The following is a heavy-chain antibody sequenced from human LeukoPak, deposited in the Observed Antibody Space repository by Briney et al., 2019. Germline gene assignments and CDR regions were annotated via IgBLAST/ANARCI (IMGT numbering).Heavy chain of an antibody. CDR1: GGSIGSGDYY. V-gene: IGHV4-30-4*01. CDR2: IYYSGST. D-gene: IGHD3-10*01. Sequence: SETLSLTCTVSGGSIGSGDYYWGWVRQPPGTGLEWIGYIYYSGSTYYYPSLKSRVTISIDTSKNQFSLRLTSVTAADTAVYYCARDRWFPSPYGMDVWGQGTTVTVSS. J-gene: IGHJ6*02. CDR3: ARDRWFPSPYGMDV.